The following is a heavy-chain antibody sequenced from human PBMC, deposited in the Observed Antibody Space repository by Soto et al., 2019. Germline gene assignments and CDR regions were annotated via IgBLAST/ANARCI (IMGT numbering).Heavy chain of an antibody. CDR1: GFTFSSYV. CDR3: AKQPIAAAGTGYYYGMDV. D-gene: IGHD6-13*01. V-gene: IGHV3-23*01. CDR2: ISGSGGSK. Sequence: GGSLRLSCAASGFTFSSYVMSWVRQAPGKGLEWVSAISGSGGSKNYADSVKGRFTISRDNSKKTLDLQMNSLGAEDKAVYYCAKQPIAAAGTGYYYGMDVWGQGTTVTVSS. J-gene: IGHJ6*02.